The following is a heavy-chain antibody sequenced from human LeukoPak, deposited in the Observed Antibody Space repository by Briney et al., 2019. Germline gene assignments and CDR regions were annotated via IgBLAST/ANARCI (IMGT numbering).Heavy chain of an antibody. D-gene: IGHD4-17*01. CDR2: IYHSGST. Sequence: PSETLSLTCTVSGGSISSGGYSWSWTRQPPGKGLEWIGYIYHSGSTYYNPSLKSRVTISVDRSKNQFSLKLSSVTAADTAVYYCARGGDYGNFDYWGQGTLVTVSS. CDR3: ARGGDYGNFDY. CDR1: GGSISSGGYS. J-gene: IGHJ4*02. V-gene: IGHV4-30-2*01.